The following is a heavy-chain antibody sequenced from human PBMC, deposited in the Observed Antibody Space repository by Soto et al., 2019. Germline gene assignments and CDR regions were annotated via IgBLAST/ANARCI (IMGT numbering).Heavy chain of an antibody. D-gene: IGHD5-18*01. J-gene: IGHJ4*02. CDR1: GFTFSSYA. Sequence: GSLRLSCAASGFTFSSYAMSWVRQAPGKGLEWVSAISGSGGSTYYADSVKGRFTISRDNSKNTLYLQMNSLRAEDTAVYYCAKGRGYSYGSSLCWDYWGQGTLVTVSS. CDR2: ISGSGGST. V-gene: IGHV3-23*01. CDR3: AKGRGYSYGSSLCWDY.